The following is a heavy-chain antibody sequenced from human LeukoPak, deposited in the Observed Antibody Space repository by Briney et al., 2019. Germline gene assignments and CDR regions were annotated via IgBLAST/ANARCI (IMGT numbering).Heavy chain of an antibody. CDR2: ISSSRTTI. J-gene: IGHJ4*02. CDR3: ARSRRSDY. CDR1: GFTLSSYN. V-gene: IGHV3-48*02. Sequence: GGPLRLSCAASGFTLSSYNMNWVRQAPGKGLEWVSYISSSRTTIYYADSMKGRFTISRDNAKNSLYLQMNSLRDEDTAVYYCARSRRSDYWGQGTLVTVSS.